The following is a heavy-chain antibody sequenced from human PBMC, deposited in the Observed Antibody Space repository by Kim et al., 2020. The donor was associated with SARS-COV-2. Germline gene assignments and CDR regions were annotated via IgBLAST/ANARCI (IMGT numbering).Heavy chain of an antibody. Sequence: GGSLRLSCAASGFSFSSYWMHWVRQAPGKGLVWVSRINSDGSSTSYADSVKGRFTVSRDNAKSTLSLQMNSLRAGDTAVYYCGRYSDNYHAVDYWGQGILVTVSS. CDR3: GRYSDNYHAVDY. V-gene: IGHV3-74*01. CDR2: INSDGSST. CDR1: GFSFSSYW. D-gene: IGHD1-26*01. J-gene: IGHJ4*01.